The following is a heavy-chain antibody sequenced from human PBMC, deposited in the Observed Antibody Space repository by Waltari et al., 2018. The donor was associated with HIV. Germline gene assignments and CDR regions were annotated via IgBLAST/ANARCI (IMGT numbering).Heavy chain of an antibody. D-gene: IGHD1-26*01. CDR1: GFSLGCYS. CDR3: ARGEGGYTYGYNWLDL. J-gene: IGHJ5*02. CDR2: IWYDGSKK. V-gene: IGHV3-33*01. Sequence: QVQVVEAGGSLVPPGWYRRPSCAASGFSLGCYSMYWVRQAPGKGWGWVALIWYDGSKKYYGYSVKGRFTIFSDKSKNTVFLQMTRLRVEDTATYYCARGEGGYTYGYNWLDLWGQGTVVTVSS.